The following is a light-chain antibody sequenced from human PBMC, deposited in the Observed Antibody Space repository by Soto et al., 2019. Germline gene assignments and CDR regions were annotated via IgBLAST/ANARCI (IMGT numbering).Light chain of an antibody. Sequence: EIVMTQSPATLSVSPGERATLSCRASQSVSSNLAWYQQKPGQAPSLLIYGASTRATGTPARFSGSGSGTECTLTISSLQSEDFALYYCQQYNNWPPWTFGQGTKVEVE. CDR1: QSVSSN. CDR3: QQYNNWPPWT. CDR2: GAS. V-gene: IGKV3-15*01. J-gene: IGKJ1*01.